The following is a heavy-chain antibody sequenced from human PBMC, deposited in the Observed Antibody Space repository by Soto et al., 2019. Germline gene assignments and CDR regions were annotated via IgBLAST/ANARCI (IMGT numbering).Heavy chain of an antibody. D-gene: IGHD6-13*01. Sequence: QVQLVQSGAEVKKPGSSVKVSCKASGGTFSSYAISWVRQAPGQGLEWMGGIIPIFGTANYAQKFQGRVTITADESTNTGYMGLSSLRSGDTAGYYCAGGLDRGFIAAAGTCDYWGQGTLVTVSS. CDR3: AGGLDRGFIAAAGTCDY. CDR2: IIPIFGTA. CDR1: GGTFSSYA. J-gene: IGHJ4*02. V-gene: IGHV1-69*01.